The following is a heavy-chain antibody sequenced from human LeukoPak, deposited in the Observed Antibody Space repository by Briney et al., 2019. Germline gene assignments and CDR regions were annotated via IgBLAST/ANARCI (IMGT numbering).Heavy chain of an antibody. CDR1: GFTFSSYG. CDR2: IRYDGSNK. CDR3: AKDPYPHDFDSGREISGPYGMDV. Sequence: GGSLRLSCAASGFTFSSYGMHWVRQAPGKGLEWVAFIRYDGSNKYCADSVKGRFTISRDNSKNTLYLQMDSLTAEDTAVYYCAKDPYPHDFDSGREISGPYGMDVWGQGTTVTVSS. J-gene: IGHJ6*02. V-gene: IGHV3-30*02. D-gene: IGHD3-10*01.